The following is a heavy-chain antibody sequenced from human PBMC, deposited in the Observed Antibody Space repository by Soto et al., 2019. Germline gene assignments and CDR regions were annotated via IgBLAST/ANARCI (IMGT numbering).Heavy chain of an antibody. CDR3: AGGGYSSGWYYFDY. D-gene: IGHD6-19*01. CDR2: IIPILGIA. Sequence: QVQLVQSGAEVKKPGSSVKVSCKASGGTFSSYTISWVRQAPGQGLEWMGRIIPILGIANYAQKFQGRVTINADKTTSTAYIELSSLRSEDTAVYYCAGGGYSSGWYYFDYWGQGTLVTVSS. CDR1: GGTFSSYT. J-gene: IGHJ4*02. V-gene: IGHV1-69*02.